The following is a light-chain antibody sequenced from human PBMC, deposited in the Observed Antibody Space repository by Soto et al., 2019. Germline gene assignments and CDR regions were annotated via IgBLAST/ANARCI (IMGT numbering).Light chain of an antibody. V-gene: IGKV3-11*01. CDR2: DAS. Sequence: EIVLTQSPATLSLSPGERVTLSCRASQSVDNFLAWSQQKLGQPPRLLIYDASNRAAGIPARFSGSGSGTDFTLTVSSLEPEDFAVYYCQQYGSSPLTFGGGTKVDIK. J-gene: IGKJ4*01. CDR1: QSVDNF. CDR3: QQYGSSPLT.